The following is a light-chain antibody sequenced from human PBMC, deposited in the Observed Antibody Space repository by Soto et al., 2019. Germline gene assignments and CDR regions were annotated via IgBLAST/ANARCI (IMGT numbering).Light chain of an antibody. CDR3: SSYTGSNTLEV. CDR2: DVT. Sequence: QSALTQPASVSGSPGQSITISCTGTSSDVGGYNYVSWYQQHPGKAPKLMIYDVTNRPSGVSNRFSGSKSGNTASLTISGLQAEDEADYYCSSYTGSNTLEVFGPGTKVTVL. J-gene: IGLJ1*01. V-gene: IGLV2-14*03. CDR1: SSDVGGYNY.